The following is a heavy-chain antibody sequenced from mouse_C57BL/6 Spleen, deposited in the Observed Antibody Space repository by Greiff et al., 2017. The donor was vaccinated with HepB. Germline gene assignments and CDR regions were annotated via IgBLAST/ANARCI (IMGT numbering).Heavy chain of an antibody. Sequence: VQLQQSGPELVKPGASVKISCKASGYAFSSSWMNWVKQRPGKGLEWIGRIYPGDGDTNYNGKFKGKATLTADKSSSTAYMQLSSLTSEDSAVYFCARREWSWFAYWGQGTLVTVSA. D-gene: IGHD1-3*01. CDR1: GYAFSSSW. V-gene: IGHV1-82*01. CDR3: ARREWSWFAY. J-gene: IGHJ3*01. CDR2: IYPGDGDT.